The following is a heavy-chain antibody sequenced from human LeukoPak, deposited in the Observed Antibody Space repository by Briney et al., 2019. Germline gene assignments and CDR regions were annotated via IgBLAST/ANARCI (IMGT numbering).Heavy chain of an antibody. CDR1: GGSISSSSHY. D-gene: IGHD3-22*01. J-gene: IGHJ5*02. V-gene: IGHV4-39*01. Sequence: SETLSLTCTVSGGSISSSSHYWGWIRQPPGKGLEWIGSIYYSGSTYYNPSLKSRVTISVDTSKNQFSLKLSSVTAADTAVYYCASTYYYDSSGYYPNWFDPWGQGTLVTVSS. CDR2: IYYSGST. CDR3: ASTYYYDSSGYYPNWFDP.